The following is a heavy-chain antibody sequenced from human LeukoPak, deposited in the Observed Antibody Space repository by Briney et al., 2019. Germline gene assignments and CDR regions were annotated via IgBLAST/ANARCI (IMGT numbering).Heavy chain of an antibody. CDR2: ISGNGGST. J-gene: IGHJ4*02. CDR1: GFTFSNYA. Sequence: QPGGSLRLSCAASGFTFSNYAMHWVRQVPGKGLEYVSTISGNGGSTYYANSVKGRFTVSRDNSKNTLYLQMNSLTAEDTAVYYCAREASGYSFADYWGQGTLVTVSS. CDR3: AREASGYSFADY. D-gene: IGHD1-26*01. V-gene: IGHV3-64*01.